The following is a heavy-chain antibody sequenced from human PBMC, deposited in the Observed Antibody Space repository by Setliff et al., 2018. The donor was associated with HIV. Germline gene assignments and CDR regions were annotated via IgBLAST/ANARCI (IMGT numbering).Heavy chain of an antibody. CDR3: YLELSSLRSEDSAFYYCTTPLDSSGYFGSDYFDY. J-gene: IGHJ4*02. CDR1: GDSISSGNYY. CDR2: INTSGST. V-gene: IGHV4-61*09. Sequence: SETLSLTCTVSGDSISSGNYYWTWIRQSAGKGLEWIGHINTSGSTKYNPSLKSRLTMSVDSSGNQFSLTLTSVTAADTSTDTAYLELSSLRSEDSAFYYCTTPLDSSGYFGSDYFDYWGQGALVTVSS. D-gene: IGHD3-22*01.